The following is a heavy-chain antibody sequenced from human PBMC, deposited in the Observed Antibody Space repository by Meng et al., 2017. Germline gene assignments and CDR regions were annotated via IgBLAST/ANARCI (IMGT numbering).Heavy chain of an antibody. J-gene: IGHJ6*02. CDR2: ISAYNGNT. Sequence: ASAKVFCKASGYTFTSYGISWVRQAPGQGLEWMGWISAYNGNTNYAQKLQGRVTMTTDTSTSTAYMELRSLRSDDTAVYYCARENYDILTGYYSPLYYYYYGMDVWGQGTMVTVSS. D-gene: IGHD3-9*01. CDR3: ARENYDILTGYYSPLYYYYYGMDV. CDR1: GYTFTSYG. V-gene: IGHV1-18*01.